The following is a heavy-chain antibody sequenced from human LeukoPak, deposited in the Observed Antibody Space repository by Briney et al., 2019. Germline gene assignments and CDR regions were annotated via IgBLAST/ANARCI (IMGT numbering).Heavy chain of an antibody. Sequence: GGSLRLSCVASGFTFDEYGMSWVRQAPGKGLEWVANIKQDGTEKDYVDSVKGRFTISRDNAKNSLCLQMNSLRAEDTAVYYCARDGDIVVVVAIYYFDYWGQGTLVTVSS. CDR3: ARDGDIVVVVAIYYFDY. J-gene: IGHJ4*02. CDR2: IKQDGTEK. CDR1: GFTFDEYG. D-gene: IGHD2-15*01. V-gene: IGHV3-7*01.